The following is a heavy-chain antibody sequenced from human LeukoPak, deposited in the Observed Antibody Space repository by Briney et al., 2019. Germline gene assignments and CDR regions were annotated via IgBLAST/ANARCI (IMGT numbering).Heavy chain of an antibody. J-gene: IGHJ4*02. CDR2: IYYSGST. Sequence: SETLSLTCRVSGGSISSDYWTWIRQPPGKALEWIGYIYYSGSTNYNPSLKSRVTISVDTSKNQFSLKLSSVTAADTAVYYCARGTMTTVTYYFDYWGQGTLVTVSS. CDR1: GGSISSDY. CDR3: ARGTMTTVTYYFDY. D-gene: IGHD4-17*01. V-gene: IGHV4-59*12.